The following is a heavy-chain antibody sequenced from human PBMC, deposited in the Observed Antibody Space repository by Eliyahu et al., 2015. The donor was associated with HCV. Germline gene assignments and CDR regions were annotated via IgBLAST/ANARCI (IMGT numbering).Heavy chain of an antibody. CDR3: ARDRGAPGYADAFDI. CDR1: GGSISXGGYY. D-gene: IGHD5-12*01. Sequence: QVQLQESGPGLVKPSQTLSLXCTVSGGSISXGGYYWSWXRQHPGKGLEWIGYIYYSGSTYYNPSLKSRVTISVDTSKNQFSLKLSSVTAADTAVYYCARDRGAPGYADAFDIWGQGTMVTVSS. CDR2: IYYSGST. J-gene: IGHJ3*02. V-gene: IGHV4-31*03.